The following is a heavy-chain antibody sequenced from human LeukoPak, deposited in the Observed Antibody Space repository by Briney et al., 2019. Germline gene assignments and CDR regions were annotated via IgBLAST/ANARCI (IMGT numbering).Heavy chain of an antibody. D-gene: IGHD3-16*01. CDR2: IKEDGSEK. Sequence: GGSLRLSCAASGFTFSSYWMSWVRQAPGKGLEWVANIKEDGSEKYYVDSVEGRFTISRDNAKNSLYLQMNSLRAEDTAVYYCTMDSLRYFDYWGQGTLVTVSS. V-gene: IGHV3-7*04. CDR1: GFTFSSYW. CDR3: TMDSLRYFDY. J-gene: IGHJ4*02.